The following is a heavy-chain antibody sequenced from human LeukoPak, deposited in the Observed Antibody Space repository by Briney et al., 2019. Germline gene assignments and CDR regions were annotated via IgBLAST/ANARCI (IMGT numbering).Heavy chain of an antibody. CDR2: INPNSGGT. D-gene: IGHD6-13*01. V-gene: IGHV1-2*02. J-gene: IGHJ6*03. CDR1: GYTFTSYD. Sequence: ASVKVSCKASGYTFTSYDINWVRQATGQGLEWMGWINPNSGGTNYAQKFQGRVTMTRDTSISTAYMELSRLRSDDTAVYYCARVLSSSWPYYYYYYYMDVWGKGTTVTVSS. CDR3: ARVLSSSWPYYYYYYYMDV.